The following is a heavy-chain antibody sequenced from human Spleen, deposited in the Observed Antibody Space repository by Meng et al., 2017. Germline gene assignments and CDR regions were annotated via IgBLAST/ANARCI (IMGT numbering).Heavy chain of an antibody. CDR1: GFTFSSYE. CDR2: IRSKADGGTT. V-gene: IGHV3-15*01. CDR3: MDGGSGSWDY. J-gene: IGHJ4*02. D-gene: IGHD3-10*01. Sequence: GESLKISCAASGFTFSSYEMNWVRQAPGKGLEWVGRIRSKADGGTTDYAAAVKGRFTISRDDSKDTLFLEMNSLKSEDTGVYYCMDGGSGSWDYWGQGTLVTVSS.